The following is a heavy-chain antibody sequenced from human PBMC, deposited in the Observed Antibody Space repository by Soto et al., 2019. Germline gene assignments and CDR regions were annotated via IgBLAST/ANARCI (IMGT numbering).Heavy chain of an antibody. D-gene: IGHD2-15*01. CDR2: ISYDGSNK. J-gene: IGHJ4*02. CDR1: GFTFSIYG. CDR3: AKDLRYCSGGSCLALDY. Sequence: GGSLRLSCAASGFTFSIYGMHWFRQAPGKGLEWVAVISYDGSNKYYADSVKGRFTISRDNSKNTLYLQMNSLRAEDTAVYYCAKDLRYCSGGSCLALDYWGQGTLVTVSS. V-gene: IGHV3-30*18.